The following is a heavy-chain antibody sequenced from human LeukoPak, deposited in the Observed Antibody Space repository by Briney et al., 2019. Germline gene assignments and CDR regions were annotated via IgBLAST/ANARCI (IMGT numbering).Heavy chain of an antibody. CDR2: IRSKAYGGTT. CDR1: GFSFGDYA. V-gene: IGHV3-49*04. D-gene: IGHD2-15*01. Sequence: SGGSLRLSCTASGFSFGDYAMSWVRQAPGKGLEWIGFIRSKAYGGTTEYAASVKGRLIISRDDSKSIAYLQMNSLRTEDTAVYYCTRDIDADYVDYWGKGTLVTVFS. CDR3: TRDIDADYVDY. J-gene: IGHJ4*02.